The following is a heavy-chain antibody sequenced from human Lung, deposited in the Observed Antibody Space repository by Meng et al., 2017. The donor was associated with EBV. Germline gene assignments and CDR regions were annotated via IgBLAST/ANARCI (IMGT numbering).Heavy chain of an antibody. CDR3: ARHDHSDHGAPNWFDP. V-gene: IGHV4-39*01. Sequence: HLQLQESGPGLVRPSETLSLTCTVSGASISSSADYWGWVRQPPGKELQWIGSISTGGSPYYNPSLKSRVRSTSVDTTKNQFSLNLDSVTAADTATYFCARHDHSDHGAPNWFDPWGQGILVTVSS. J-gene: IGHJ5*02. D-gene: IGHD4-17*01. CDR2: ISTGGSP. CDR1: GASISSSADY.